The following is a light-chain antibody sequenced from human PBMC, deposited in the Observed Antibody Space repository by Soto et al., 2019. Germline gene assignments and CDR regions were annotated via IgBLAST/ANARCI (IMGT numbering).Light chain of an antibody. V-gene: IGKV1-9*01. J-gene: IGKJ4*01. CDR1: PGIGSY. CDR2: GAS. CDR3: QQLNTYPA. Sequence: DFPLTQAPSFLSASVGDRVTITCRASPGIGSYLGWYQQAPGQAPKLLIYGASTLQSGVPSMFSGSGSGTEFTLTISSLQPEDFATYYCQQLNTYPAFGGGTKVEI.